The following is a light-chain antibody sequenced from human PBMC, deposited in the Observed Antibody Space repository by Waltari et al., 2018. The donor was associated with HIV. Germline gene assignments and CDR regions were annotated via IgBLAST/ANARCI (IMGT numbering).Light chain of an antibody. CDR3: HQYVRTPRT. CDR1: QSISSTY. J-gene: IGKJ1*01. Sequence: IVLTQSPDTLSLSPGERATLSCRASQSISSTYLAWYQQKPGQAPRLLIYGAFSSATGIPDRFSGSGSGTDFTLTISRLEPEDFAVYYCHQYVRTPRTFGQGTKVEIK. V-gene: IGKV3-20*01. CDR2: GAF.